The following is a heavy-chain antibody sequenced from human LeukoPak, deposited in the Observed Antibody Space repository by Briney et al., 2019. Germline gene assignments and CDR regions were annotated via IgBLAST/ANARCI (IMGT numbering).Heavy chain of an antibody. CDR2: INHSGST. CDR1: GGSFSGYY. J-gene: IGHJ4*02. V-gene: IGHV4-34*01. Sequence: PSETLSLTCAVYGGSFSGYYWSWIRQPPGKGLEWIGEINHSGSTNYNPSLKSRVTISVDTSKNQFSLKLSSVTAADTAMYYCARLTDYYWSVVTYWGQGTLVTVSS. D-gene: IGHD3-9*01. CDR3: ARLTDYYWSVVTY.